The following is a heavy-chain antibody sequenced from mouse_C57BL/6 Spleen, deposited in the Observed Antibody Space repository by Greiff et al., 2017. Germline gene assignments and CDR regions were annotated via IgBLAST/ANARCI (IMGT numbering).Heavy chain of an antibody. CDR3: ARWLLGY. CDR1: GYSFTGYY. Sequence: VQLKQSGPELVKPGASVKLSCKASGYSFTGYYMNWVKQSPEKSLEWIGEINPSTGGTTYNQKFKAKATLTVDKSSSTAYMQLKSLTSEDSAVYYCARWLLGYWGQGTTLTVS. D-gene: IGHD2-3*01. CDR2: INPSTGGT. J-gene: IGHJ2*01. V-gene: IGHV1-42*01.